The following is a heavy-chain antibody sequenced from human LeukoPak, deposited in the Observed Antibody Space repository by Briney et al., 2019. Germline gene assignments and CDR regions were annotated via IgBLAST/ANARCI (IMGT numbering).Heavy chain of an antibody. D-gene: IGHD5-18*01. CDR1: GFTFSSYS. J-gene: IGHJ4*02. CDR3: ARERDTSMVALDS. V-gene: IGHV3-21*06. Sequence: GGSLRLSCAASGFTFSSYSLNCVRQAPGKGLEWLSCITSNIYTYYADSVRGRFTISRDNSQNSVYLVMNSLRAEDTAVYYCARERDTSMVALDSWGQGTLVTVSS. CDR2: ITSNIYT.